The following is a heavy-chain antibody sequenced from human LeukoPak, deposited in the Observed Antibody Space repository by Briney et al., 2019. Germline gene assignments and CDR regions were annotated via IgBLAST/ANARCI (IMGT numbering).Heavy chain of an antibody. CDR1: GYTFSGYY. J-gene: IGHJ5*02. V-gene: IGHV1-46*01. CDR2: INPSGGST. Sequence: GASVKVSCKASGYTFSGYYMHWVRQAPGQGLGWMGIINPSGGSTSYAQKFQGRVTMTRDTFTSTVYMELSSLRSEDTAVYYCARTEGTFSYLRFDPWGQGTLVTVSS. CDR3: ARTEGTFSYLRFDP. D-gene: IGHD1-14*01.